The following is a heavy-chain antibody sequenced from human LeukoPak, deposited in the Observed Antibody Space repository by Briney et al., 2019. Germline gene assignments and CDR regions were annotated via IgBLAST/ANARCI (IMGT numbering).Heavy chain of an antibody. J-gene: IGHJ5*02. CDR2: IYYTGST. CDR3: AKLQGAAASSDWFDP. V-gene: IGHV4-61*01. CDR1: GGSVSGGSHF. Sequence: SETLSLTCTVSGGSVSGGSHFWSWIRQPPGKGLEWIGYIYYTGSTNYNPSLKSRLTISIDTSKNQFSLKLTSVTTADTAVYYCAKLQGAAASSDWFDPWGQGTLVTVSS. D-gene: IGHD6-13*01.